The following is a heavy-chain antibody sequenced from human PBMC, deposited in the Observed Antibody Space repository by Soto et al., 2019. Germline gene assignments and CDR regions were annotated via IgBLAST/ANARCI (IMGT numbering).Heavy chain of an antibody. J-gene: IGHJ4*02. D-gene: IGHD3-16*02. Sequence: GGSLRLSCAASGFTFSSYAMSWVRQAPGKGLEWVSAISGSGGSTYYADSVKGRFTISRDNSKNTLYLQMNSLRAEDTAVYYCAKDYIPFGGVIVGIDYWGQGTLVTVSS. CDR3: AKDYIPFGGVIVGIDY. CDR1: GFTFSSYA. CDR2: ISGSGGST. V-gene: IGHV3-23*01.